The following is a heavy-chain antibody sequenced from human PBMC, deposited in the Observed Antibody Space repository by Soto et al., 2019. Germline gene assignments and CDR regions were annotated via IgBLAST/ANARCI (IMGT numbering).Heavy chain of an antibody. Sequence: GASVNVSCKASGYTFTSYAMHWVRQAPGQRLEWMGWINAGNGNTKYSQKFQGRVTMTEDTSTDTAYMELSSLRSEDTAVYYCATDRTSYYYDSSGYYRSEGFDYWGQGTLVTVSS. CDR1: GYTFTSYA. J-gene: IGHJ4*02. V-gene: IGHV1-3*01. D-gene: IGHD3-22*01. CDR2: INAGNGNT. CDR3: ATDRTSYYYDSSGYYRSEGFDY.